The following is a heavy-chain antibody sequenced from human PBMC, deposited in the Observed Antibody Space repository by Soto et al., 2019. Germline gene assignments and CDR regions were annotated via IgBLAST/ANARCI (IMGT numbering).Heavy chain of an antibody. CDR3: ARVGKPPSDF. J-gene: IGHJ4*02. V-gene: IGHV1-18*01. CDR2: SSLYSDGT. CDR1: RLTFFNNC. Sequence: VKGSSKAPRLTFFNNCITWVRQAPGQPLEWLGWSSLYSDGTNYAQKFQGRVSISVDTSKKQFSLKLSSVTASYSAVYYCARVGKPPSDFLVQGTLV.